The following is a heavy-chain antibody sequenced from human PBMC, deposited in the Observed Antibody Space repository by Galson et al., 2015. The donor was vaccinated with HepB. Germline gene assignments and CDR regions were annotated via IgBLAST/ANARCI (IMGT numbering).Heavy chain of an antibody. V-gene: IGHV1-3*01. CDR1: GYTFTSHA. D-gene: IGHD3-22*01. Sequence: SVKVSCKASGYTFTSHAMHWVCQAPGQRLEWMGWINAGNGNTKYSQKFQGRVTITRDTSASTAYMELSSLRSEDTAVYYCARDSAGITMIYWGQGTLVTVSS. CDR2: INAGNGNT. J-gene: IGHJ4*02. CDR3: ARDSAGITMIY.